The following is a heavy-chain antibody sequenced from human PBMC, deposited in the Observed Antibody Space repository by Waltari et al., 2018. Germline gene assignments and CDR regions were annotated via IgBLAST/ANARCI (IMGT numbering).Heavy chain of an antibody. Sequence: QVQLQQWGAGLLKPSETLSLTCAVYGGSFSGYSWSWIRQPPGKGLEWIGEINHSGSTNYNPSLKSRVTISVDTSKNQFSLKLSSVTAADTAVYYCARGLREVYCSGGSCYSYYYYYYMDVWGKGTTVTVSS. CDR1: GGSFSGYS. J-gene: IGHJ6*03. CDR2: INHSGST. CDR3: ARGLREVYCSGGSCYSYYYYYYMDV. V-gene: IGHV4-34*01. D-gene: IGHD2-15*01.